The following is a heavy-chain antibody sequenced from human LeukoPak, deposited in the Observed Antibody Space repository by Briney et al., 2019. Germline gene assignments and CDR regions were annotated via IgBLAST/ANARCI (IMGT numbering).Heavy chain of an antibody. D-gene: IGHD3-10*01. CDR1: GFTFSSYS. Sequence: GGSLRLSCAASGFTFSSYSMNWVRQAPGKGLEWVSYISSSSSTIYYADSVKGRFTISRDNAKNSLYLQMNSLRAEDTAVYYCARDKGPAGDYWGQGTLVTVSS. CDR2: ISSSSSTI. J-gene: IGHJ4*02. V-gene: IGHV3-48*01. CDR3: ARDKGPAGDY.